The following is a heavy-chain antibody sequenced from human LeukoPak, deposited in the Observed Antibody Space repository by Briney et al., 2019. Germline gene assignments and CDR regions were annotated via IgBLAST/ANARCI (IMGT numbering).Heavy chain of an antibody. V-gene: IGHV4-39*07. Sequence: SETLSLTCTVSGGSISSSSYYWGWIRQPPGKGLEWIGSIYYSGSTCYNPSLKSRVTISVDTSKNQFSLKLSSVTAADTAVNYCARADSGSYYYAFDIWGQGTMVTVSS. CDR2: IYYSGST. CDR3: ARADSGSYYYAFDI. D-gene: IGHD1-26*01. CDR1: GGSISSSSYY. J-gene: IGHJ3*02.